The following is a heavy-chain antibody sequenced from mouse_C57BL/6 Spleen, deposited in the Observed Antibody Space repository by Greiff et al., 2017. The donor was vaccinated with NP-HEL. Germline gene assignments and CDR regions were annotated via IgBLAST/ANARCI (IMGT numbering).Heavy chain of an antibody. CDR3: ARGNSLGDYFDY. J-gene: IGHJ2*01. CDR2: ISYDGSN. CDR1: GYSITSGYY. Sequence: EVQLQESGPGLVKPSQSLSLTCSVTGYSITSGYYWNWIRQFPGNKLEWMGYISYDGSNNYNPSLKNRISITRATSKNQFFLKLNSVTTEDSATYYCARGNSLGDYFDYWGQGTTLTVSS. V-gene: IGHV3-6*01. D-gene: IGHD3-3*01.